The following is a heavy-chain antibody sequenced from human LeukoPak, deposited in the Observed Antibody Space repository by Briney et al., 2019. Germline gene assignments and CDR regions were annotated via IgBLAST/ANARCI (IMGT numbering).Heavy chain of an antibody. D-gene: IGHD2-2*01. Sequence: SQTLSLTCAISGDSPFTDSVAWNWIRQSPSRGLEWLGRTYYRSKWSFDYAVSVKSRITINADTSKNQFSLQLSSVTPEDTAMYYCARGKYTSFDNWGQGILVTVSS. CDR1: GDSPFTDSVA. CDR3: ARGKYTSFDN. J-gene: IGHJ4*02. CDR2: TYYRSKWSF. V-gene: IGHV6-1*01.